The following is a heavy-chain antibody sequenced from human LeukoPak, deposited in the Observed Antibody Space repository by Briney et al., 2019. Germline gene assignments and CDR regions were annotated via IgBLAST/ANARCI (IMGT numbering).Heavy chain of an antibody. J-gene: IGHJ4*02. Sequence: PSETLSLTCTVSGGSISSGSYYWSWIRQPAGKGLEWIGRIYTSGSTNYNPSLKSRVTISVDTSKNQFSLKLSSVTAADTAVYYCARDSALYSSGWLFDYWGQGTLVTVSS. CDR2: IYTSGST. CDR3: ARDSALYSSGWLFDY. CDR1: GGSISSGSYY. V-gene: IGHV4-61*02. D-gene: IGHD6-19*01.